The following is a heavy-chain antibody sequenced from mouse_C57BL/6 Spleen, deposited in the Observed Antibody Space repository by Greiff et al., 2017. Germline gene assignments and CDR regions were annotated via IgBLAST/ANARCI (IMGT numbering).Heavy chain of an antibody. J-gene: IGHJ4*01. CDR1: GYTFTSYW. CDR2: IDPSDSYT. V-gene: IGHV1-69*01. CDR3: ARGRENYDSRYARDY. D-gene: IGHD2-4*01. Sequence: QVQLQQPGAELVMPAASVKLSCKASGYTFTSYWMHWVKQRPGQGLEWIGEIDPSDSYTNYNPKFKGKSTLTVDKSSSTAYMQLSSLISEDSAVYYCARGRENYDSRYARDYWGQGTSVTVSS.